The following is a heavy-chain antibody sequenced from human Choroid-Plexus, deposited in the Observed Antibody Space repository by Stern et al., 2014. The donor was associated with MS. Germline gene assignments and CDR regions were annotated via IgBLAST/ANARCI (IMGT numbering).Heavy chain of an antibody. Sequence: EVQLVESGGGLVQPGGSLAIFCTAAGFTFGNYWMTSVRQAPGKGLEGVGNIKEDGTEKNYGDPVMGRFLISRDNARNSLYLQINSLRVEDTARYYCARVYNTIYGIVTQRGAGRDVWGQGTTVIVS. V-gene: IGHV3-7*01. J-gene: IGHJ6*02. CDR1: GFTFGNYW. CDR3: ARVYNTIYGIVTQRGAGRDV. D-gene: IGHD3-3*01. CDR2: IKEDGTEK.